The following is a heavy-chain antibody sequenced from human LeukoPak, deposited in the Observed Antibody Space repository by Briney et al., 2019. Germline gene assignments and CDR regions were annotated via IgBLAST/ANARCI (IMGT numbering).Heavy chain of an antibody. D-gene: IGHD5-12*01. CDR3: VRVGGPYSGYDWGAFDI. Sequence: ASVKVSCKSSGYTFTVYSILGVRQAPGQGFECVGWINPKSGGTNYAQNFQGRVTMTRDTSISTAYMELCRLRCDDTALFYCVRVGGPYSGYDWGAFDIGSQGTMVTVSA. CDR1: GYTFTVYS. V-gene: IGHV1-2*02. J-gene: IGHJ3*02. CDR2: INPKSGGT.